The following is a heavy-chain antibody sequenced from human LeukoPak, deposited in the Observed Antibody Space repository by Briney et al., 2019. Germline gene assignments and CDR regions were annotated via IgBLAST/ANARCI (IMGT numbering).Heavy chain of an antibody. Sequence: SQTLSLTCAISGDSVSSNSAAWNWIRQSPSRGLEWLGRTYYRSKWYNDYAVSVKSRITINPDTSKNQFSLKLSSVTAADTAVYYCVRDSGSGPGWDVWGRGTTVTVSS. J-gene: IGHJ6*04. V-gene: IGHV6-1*01. CDR3: VRDSGSGPGWDV. CDR2: TYYRSKWYN. CDR1: GDSVSSNSAA. D-gene: IGHD3-10*01.